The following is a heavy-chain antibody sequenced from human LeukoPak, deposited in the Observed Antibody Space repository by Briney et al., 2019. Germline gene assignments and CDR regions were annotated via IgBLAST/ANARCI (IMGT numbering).Heavy chain of an antibody. V-gene: IGHV1-69*13. CDR2: IIPIFGTA. D-gene: IGHD3-22*01. Sequence: SVKVSCKASEGTFSSYAISWVRQAPGQGLEWMGGIIPIFGTANYAQKFQGRVTITADESTSTAYMELSSLRSEDTAVYYCAREPPSYDSSLNWFDPWGQGTLVTVSS. CDR1: EGTFSSYA. J-gene: IGHJ5*02. CDR3: AREPPSYDSSLNWFDP.